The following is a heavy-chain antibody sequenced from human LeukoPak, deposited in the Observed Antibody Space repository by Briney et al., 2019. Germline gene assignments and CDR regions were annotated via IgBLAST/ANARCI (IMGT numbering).Heavy chain of an antibody. J-gene: IGHJ4*02. Sequence: PGGSLRLSCAASGFSFSDYYMNWIRQAPGKGLEWVSSIRSSGNTRYYADSVKGRFTISRDNAKNSLYLQMNSLRDEDTAMYYCGRGGILITFGGITDWGQGTLVTVSS. CDR1: GFSFSDYY. CDR2: IRSSGNTR. V-gene: IGHV3-11*04. D-gene: IGHD3-16*01. CDR3: GRGGILITFGGITD.